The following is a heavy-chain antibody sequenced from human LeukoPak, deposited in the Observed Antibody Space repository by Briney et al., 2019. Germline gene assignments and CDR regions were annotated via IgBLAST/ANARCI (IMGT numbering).Heavy chain of an antibody. V-gene: IGHV3-33*01. J-gene: IGHJ4*02. D-gene: IGHD2-21*02. CDR2: VWYDGSKK. CDR3: ARDCSGGDCPDYYFDY. Sequence: GGSLRLSCAASGLTFRSYGIHWVRQAPGKGLEWVAVVWYDGSKKYYADSVKGRFTISRDNSKNTLYLQINSLRAEDTAAYYCARDCSGGDCPDYYFDYWGRGTLVTVSS. CDR1: GLTFRSYG.